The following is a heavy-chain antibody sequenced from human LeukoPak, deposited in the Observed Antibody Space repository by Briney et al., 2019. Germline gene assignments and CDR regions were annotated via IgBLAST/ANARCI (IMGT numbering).Heavy chain of an antibody. D-gene: IGHD3-16*02. CDR1: GGSISSYY. V-gene: IGHV4-59*01. CDR3: ARDNGVYDYVWGSYRYKGYFDY. Sequence: SETLSLTCTVSGGSISSYYWSWIRQPPGKGLEWIGYIYYSGSTNYNPSLKSRVTISVDTSKNQFSLKLSPVTAADTAVYYCARDNGVYDYVWGSYRYKGYFDYGGQGTLVTVSS. CDR2: IYYSGST. J-gene: IGHJ4*02.